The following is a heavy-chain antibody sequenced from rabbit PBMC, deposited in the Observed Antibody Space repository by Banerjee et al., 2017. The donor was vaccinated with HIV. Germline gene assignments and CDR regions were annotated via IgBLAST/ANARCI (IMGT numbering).Heavy chain of an antibody. D-gene: IGHD6-1*01. CDR1: GFSFSSSYW. V-gene: IGHV1S40*01. Sequence: QSLEESGGDLVKPGASLTLTCTASGFSFSSSYWICWVRQAPGKGLEWIACIYGGSSGNTYYASWAKGRFTISKTSSTTVTLQMTSLTAADTATYFCARGASYGDLWGPGTLVTVS. J-gene: IGHJ4*01. CDR2: IYGGSSGNT. CDR3: ARGASYGDL.